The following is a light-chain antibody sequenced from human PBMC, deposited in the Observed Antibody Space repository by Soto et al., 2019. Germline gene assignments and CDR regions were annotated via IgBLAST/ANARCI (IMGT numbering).Light chain of an antibody. J-gene: IGKJ1*01. Sequence: EILLTQAPATLSGSPGERATLSCRASQSVNSNLAWYQQKAGQAPRLLIFGTSTRATGIPARFSGRGSGTEFTLTISSLQFEDFGLYYCQQYNKWPRTFCQGTKVDIK. CDR1: QSVNSN. CDR2: GTS. V-gene: IGKV3-15*01. CDR3: QQYNKWPRT.